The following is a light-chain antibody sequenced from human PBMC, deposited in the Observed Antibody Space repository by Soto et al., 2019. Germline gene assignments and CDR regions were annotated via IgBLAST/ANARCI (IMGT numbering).Light chain of an antibody. V-gene: IGKV3-15*01. CDR1: HRVSSY. CDR2: GAS. Sequence: EILMTQSPATLSGSPGESATLSCRASHRVSSYLAWYQQKPGQAPRLLIYGASTRATGIPARFSGSGSGTVFTLTISSLQSEDFAVYFCQQYNNWPLTFGGGTKVEIK. J-gene: IGKJ4*01. CDR3: QQYNNWPLT.